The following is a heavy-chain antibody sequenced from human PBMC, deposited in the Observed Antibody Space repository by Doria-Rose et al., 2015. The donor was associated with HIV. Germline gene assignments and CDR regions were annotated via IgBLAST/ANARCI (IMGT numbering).Heavy chain of an antibody. Sequence: SGPVLVKPTETLTLTCTVSGVSLSSPGMGVSWIRQPPGKALEWLANIVSDEESSYKTSLKSRLTISRGTTKSQVVLTMTDMDPVDTATYYCARIKSSRWYHKYYFDFWGQGTLVIVSA. V-gene: IGHV2-26*01. CDR3: ARIKSSRWYHKYYFDF. J-gene: IGHJ4*02. CDR2: IVSDEES. CDR1: GVSLSSPGMG. D-gene: IGHD6-13*01.